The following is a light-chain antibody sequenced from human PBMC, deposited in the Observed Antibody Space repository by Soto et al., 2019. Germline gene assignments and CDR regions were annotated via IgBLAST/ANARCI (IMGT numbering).Light chain of an antibody. J-gene: IGKJ4*01. CDR2: WAS. CDR1: QSVLSSSDNKNY. V-gene: IGKV4-1*01. CDR3: QHYYSAPLT. Sequence: DVVMTQSPDSLAVSLGERASINSKSSQSVLSSSDNKNYLAWFQQKPGQPPKLLIYWASTRDSGVPDRFSGSGSGTDFTLTISSLQAEDVAVYYCQHYYSAPLTFGGGTKVEIK.